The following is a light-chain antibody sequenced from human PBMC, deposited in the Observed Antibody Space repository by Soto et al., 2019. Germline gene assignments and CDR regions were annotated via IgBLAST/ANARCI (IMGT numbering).Light chain of an antibody. CDR3: QQYNNSPQT. CDR1: QSVSST. CDR2: GAS. V-gene: IGKV3-15*01. J-gene: IGKJ1*01. Sequence: EILLTQYPGTLSLSPGERATLSCRASQSVSSTKLAWYQQKPGQAPRLLIYGASTRATGIPARFSGSGSGTEFTLTISSLKPEDFAVYYCQQYNNSPQTFGQGTKVDIK.